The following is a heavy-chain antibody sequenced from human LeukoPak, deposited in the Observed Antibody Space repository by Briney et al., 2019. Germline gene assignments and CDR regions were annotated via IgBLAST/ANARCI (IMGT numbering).Heavy chain of an antibody. CDR3: ASVTAMYGTGFDP. CDR1: GGSISRYY. V-gene: IGHV4-59*01. D-gene: IGHD5-18*01. CDR2: IYYSGST. J-gene: IGHJ5*02. Sequence: PSETLSLTCAVSGGSISRYYWSWIRHPPAKGLEWIGYIYYSGSTNYNPSLKSRVIISVDTSKNQFSLKLSSVSAAEAAVYYCASVTAMYGTGFDPWGQGTLVTVSS.